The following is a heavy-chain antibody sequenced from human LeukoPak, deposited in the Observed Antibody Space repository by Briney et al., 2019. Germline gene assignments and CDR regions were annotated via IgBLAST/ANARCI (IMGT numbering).Heavy chain of an antibody. J-gene: IGHJ4*02. V-gene: IGHV3-23*01. CDR1: GFTFRSYV. CDR2: ITGDGGGT. Sequence: GGSLRLSCAASGFTFRSYVMSWVRQAPGKGMEWVSAITGDGGGTNHADSVKGRFTISRDNSKNTLYLQMNSLRGEDTAVYYCAKETSSGNFVAIDCWGQGTLVTVSS. D-gene: IGHD1-26*01. CDR3: AKETSSGNFVAIDC.